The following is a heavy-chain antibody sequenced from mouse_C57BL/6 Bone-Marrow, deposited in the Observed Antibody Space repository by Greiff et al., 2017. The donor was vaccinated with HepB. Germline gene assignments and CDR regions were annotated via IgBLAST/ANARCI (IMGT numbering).Heavy chain of an antibody. CDR3: ARHRTAQATFAY. CDR1: GFTFSSYG. Sequence: EVNVVESGGDLVKPGGSLKLSCAASGFTFSSYGMSWVRQTPDKRLEWVATSSSGGSYTYYPDSVKGRFTISRDNAKNTLYLQMSSLKSEDTAMYYCARHRTAQATFAYWGQGTLVTVSA. CDR2: SSSGGSYT. J-gene: IGHJ3*01. V-gene: IGHV5-6*01. D-gene: IGHD3-2*02.